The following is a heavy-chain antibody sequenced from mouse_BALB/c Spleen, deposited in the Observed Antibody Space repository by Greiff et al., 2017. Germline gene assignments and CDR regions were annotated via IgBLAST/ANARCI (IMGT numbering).Heavy chain of an antibody. CDR3: TRGGGHYYGSSYGFAY. Sequence: LQQPGSELVRPGASVKLSCKASGYTFTSYWMHWVKQRPGQGLEWIGNIYPGSGSTNYDEKFKSKATLTVDTSSSTAYMQLSSLTSEDSAVYYCTRGGGHYYGSSYGFAYWGQGTLVTVSA. V-gene: IGHV1S22*01. CDR1: GYTFTSYW. CDR2: IYPGSGST. J-gene: IGHJ3*01. D-gene: IGHD1-1*01.